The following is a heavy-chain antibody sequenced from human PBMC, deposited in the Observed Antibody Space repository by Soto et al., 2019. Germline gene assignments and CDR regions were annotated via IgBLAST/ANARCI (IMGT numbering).Heavy chain of an antibody. D-gene: IGHD4-17*01. CDR1: GFTFSTSA. CDR3: VKDDGRYGDIRWND. Sequence: PGGSLRLSCAASGFTFSTSAMYWVRQAPGKGLECVSGISGNNDNTYYPDSVKGRFTIARDRSKNTLYLQMNTLRADDTAVYYCVKDDGRYGDIRWNDWGQGTLVTVSS. J-gene: IGHJ4*02. CDR2: ISGNNDNT. V-gene: IGHV3-23*01.